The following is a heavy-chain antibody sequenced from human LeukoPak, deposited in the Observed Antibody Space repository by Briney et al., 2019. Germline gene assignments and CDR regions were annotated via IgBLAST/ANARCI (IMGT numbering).Heavy chain of an antibody. CDR3: AKGGSSWSRNWFDP. Sequence: GGSLRLSCAASGFTFSSYAMNWVRQAPGKGLAWVSTVSITGGSTYYADSVKGRFTISRDNSNNMLYLQINSLRAEDTALYYCAKGGSSWSRNWFDPWGQGTLVTVSS. J-gene: IGHJ5*02. V-gene: IGHV3-23*01. CDR2: VSITGGST. CDR1: GFTFSSYA. D-gene: IGHD6-13*01.